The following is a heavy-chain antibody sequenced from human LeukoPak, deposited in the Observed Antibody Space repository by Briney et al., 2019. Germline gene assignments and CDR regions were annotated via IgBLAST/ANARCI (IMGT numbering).Heavy chain of an antibody. CDR3: VGSSGWWGFDY. D-gene: IGHD6-19*01. V-gene: IGHV3-7*01. J-gene: IGHJ4*02. CDR1: GFTFSNYW. Sequence: GGSLRLSCAASGFTFSNYWMTWVRRAPGKGLEWVANIRRDGSETHYVDSVMGRFTISRDNAKNSLYLQMNSLRAEDTAVYYCVGSSGWWGFDYWGQGTLVTVSS. CDR2: IRRDGSET.